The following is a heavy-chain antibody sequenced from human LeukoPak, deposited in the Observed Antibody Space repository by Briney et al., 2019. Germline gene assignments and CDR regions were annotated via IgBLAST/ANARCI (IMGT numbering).Heavy chain of an antibody. J-gene: IGHJ4*02. CDR3: TTDGSGWYVYFDY. V-gene: IGHV3-15*01. CDR2: IKSKTDGGTT. D-gene: IGHD6-19*01. Sequence: PGGSLRLSCAASGFTFSNAWMSWVRQAPGKGLEWVGRIKSKTDGGTTDYAAPVKGRFTISRDDSKNTLYLQMNSLKTEDTAVYYCTTDGSGWYVYFDYWGQGTLVTVSS. CDR1: GFTFSNAW.